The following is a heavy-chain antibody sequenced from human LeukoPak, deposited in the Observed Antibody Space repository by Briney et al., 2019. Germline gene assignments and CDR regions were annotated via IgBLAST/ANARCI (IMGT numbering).Heavy chain of an antibody. V-gene: IGHV4-59*08. CDR2: VSYSMDR. CDR1: GGSITSGY. J-gene: IGHJ4*02. CDR3: VRLGYRDNGCCYFEH. D-gene: IGHD2-8*01. Sequence: SETLSLTCSVSGGSITSGYWSWVRQPPGKGLEWIGYVSYSMDRNNKPSLRSRLTISLDTSRNDFSLQLTSVTAADTAVYYCVRLGYRDNGCCYFEHWGQGTLVTVSS.